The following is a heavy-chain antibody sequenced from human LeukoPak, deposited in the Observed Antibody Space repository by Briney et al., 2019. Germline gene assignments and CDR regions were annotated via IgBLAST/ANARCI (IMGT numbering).Heavy chain of an antibody. J-gene: IGHJ4*02. CDR2: ISDYNGNT. D-gene: IGHD3-22*01. Sequence: GASVKVSCKASGYTFTSYGISWVRQAPGQGLEWMGWISDYNGNTNYAQKLQGRVTMTTDTSTSTAYMELRSLRSDDTAVYYCARDDRSRGDYYDSSGYCPFDYWGQGTLVTVSS. CDR3: ARDDRSRGDYYDSSGYCPFDY. CDR1: GYTFTSYG. V-gene: IGHV1-18*01.